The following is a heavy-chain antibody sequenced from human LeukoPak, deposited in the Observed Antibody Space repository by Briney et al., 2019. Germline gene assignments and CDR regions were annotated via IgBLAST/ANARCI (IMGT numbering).Heavy chain of an antibody. CDR1: GGSISSYY. CDR3: ARLSSGWYYFDY. Sequence: SDTLSLTCTVSGGSISSYYWSWIRQPAGKGLEWIGCIYTSGSPNYNPFLKSRVTMSVDTSKNLFSLKPSSGTAADTAVYYCARLSSGWYYFDYWGQGTLVTVSS. V-gene: IGHV4-4*07. CDR2: IYTSGSP. D-gene: IGHD6-19*01. J-gene: IGHJ4*02.